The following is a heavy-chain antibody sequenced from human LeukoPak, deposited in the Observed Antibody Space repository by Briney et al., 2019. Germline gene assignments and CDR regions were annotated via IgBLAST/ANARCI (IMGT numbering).Heavy chain of an antibody. D-gene: IGHD3-9*01. V-gene: IGHV1-18*01. Sequence: GASVKVSCKASGYIFTSNGISWVRQAPGQGLEWMGWISAYNGNTNYAQKLQGRVTMTTDTSTSTAYMEVRSLGSDDTAVYYCARAIRGSTRSFDDYWGQGTLVTVSS. CDR1: GYIFTSNG. CDR2: ISAYNGNT. J-gene: IGHJ4*02. CDR3: ARAIRGSTRSFDDY.